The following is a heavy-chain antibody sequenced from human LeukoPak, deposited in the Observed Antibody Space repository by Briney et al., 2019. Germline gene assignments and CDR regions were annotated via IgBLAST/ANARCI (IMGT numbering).Heavy chain of an antibody. Sequence: VKVSCKASGYTFTGYYMHWVRQAPGQGLEWMGWINPNSGGTNYAQKFQGRVTMTRDTSISTAYMELSRLRSDDTAVYYCARDRQQLVRRGYWFDPWGQGTLVTVSP. CDR3: ARDRQQLVRRGYWFDP. V-gene: IGHV1-2*02. CDR2: INPNSGGT. D-gene: IGHD6-13*01. CDR1: GYTFTGYY. J-gene: IGHJ5*02.